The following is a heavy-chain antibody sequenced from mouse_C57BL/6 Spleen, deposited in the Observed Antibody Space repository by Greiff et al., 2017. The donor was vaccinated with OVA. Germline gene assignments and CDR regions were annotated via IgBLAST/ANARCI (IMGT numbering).Heavy chain of an antibody. Sequence: QVQLQQSGAELVRPGASVKLSCKASGYTFTDYYINWVKQRPGQGLEWIARIYPGSGNTYYNEKFKGKATLTAEKSSSTAYMQLSSLTSEDSAVYFCAREEGYDRGTFDYWGQGTTLTVSS. J-gene: IGHJ2*01. CDR1: GYTFTDYY. V-gene: IGHV1-76*01. CDR3: AREEGYDRGTFDY. D-gene: IGHD2-2*01. CDR2: IYPGSGNT.